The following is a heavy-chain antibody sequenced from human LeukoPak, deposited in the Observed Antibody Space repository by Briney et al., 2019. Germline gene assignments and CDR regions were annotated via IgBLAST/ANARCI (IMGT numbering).Heavy chain of an antibody. CDR2: INHSGST. CDR3: ARGRRAYYYDSSGYYY. Sequence: SETLSLTCTVSGGSFSNYNYYWGWIRQPPGKGLEWIEEINHSGSTNYNPSLKSRVTISVDTSKNQFSLKLSSVTAANTAVYYCARGRRAYYYDSSGYYYWGQGTLVTVSS. CDR1: GGSFSNYNYY. J-gene: IGHJ4*02. V-gene: IGHV4-39*07. D-gene: IGHD3-22*01.